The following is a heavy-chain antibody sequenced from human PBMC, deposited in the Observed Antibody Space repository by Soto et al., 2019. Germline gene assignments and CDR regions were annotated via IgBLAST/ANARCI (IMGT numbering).Heavy chain of an antibody. D-gene: IGHD6-6*01. CDR3: PREFESSSRWCDP. V-gene: IGHV1-69*12. CDR2: IIPILGTA. J-gene: IGHJ5*02. Sequence: QVQLVQSGAEVKKPGSSVKVSCKASRGTFSRYAISWVRQAPGRGLEWMGGIIPILGTANYAQKFQGRVTMTEAESTNTASIELSSRRSEDTAVYYCPREFESSSRWCDPWGQRTLVTVSS. CDR1: RGTFSRYA.